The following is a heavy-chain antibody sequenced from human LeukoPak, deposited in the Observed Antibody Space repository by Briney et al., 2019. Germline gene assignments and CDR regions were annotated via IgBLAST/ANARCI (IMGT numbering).Heavy chain of an antibody. CDR1: GYTFTSYG. D-gene: IGHD3-3*01. J-gene: IGHJ6*03. V-gene: IGHV1-18*01. Sequence: ASVKVSCKAPGYTFTSYGISWVRQAPGQGLEWMGWISAYNGNTNYAQKLQGRVTMTTDTSTSTAYMELRSLRSDDTAVYYCARAKDDFWSGYYYYYYMDVWGKGTTVTVSS. CDR2: ISAYNGNT. CDR3: ARAKDDFWSGYYYYYYMDV.